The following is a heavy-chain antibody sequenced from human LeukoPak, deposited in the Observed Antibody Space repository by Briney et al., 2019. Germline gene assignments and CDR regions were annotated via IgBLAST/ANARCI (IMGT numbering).Heavy chain of an antibody. J-gene: IGHJ4*02. CDR2: TNINSGYT. Sequence: GASVKVSCKASGDTFSTYYINWVRQATGQGLEWMGWTNINSGYTGYAQKFQGRLTITRNTSINTAYMELSSLRSEDTAVYYCARVAGSIDYWGQGTLVTVSS. CDR1: GDTFSTYY. D-gene: IGHD6-19*01. V-gene: IGHV1-8*03. CDR3: ARVAGSIDY.